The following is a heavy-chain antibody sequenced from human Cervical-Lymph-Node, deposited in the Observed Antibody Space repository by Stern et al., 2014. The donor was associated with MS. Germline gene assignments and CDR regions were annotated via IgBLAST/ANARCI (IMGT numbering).Heavy chain of an antibody. J-gene: IGHJ5*02. CDR1: GYSFTNYW. CDR2: IYPGDSDT. V-gene: IGHV5-51*01. D-gene: IGHD1-26*01. CDR3: ARRGSSRWFDP. Sequence: EVQLVASGAEVKKPGESLKISCQGSGYSFTNYWIIWVRQMPGKGLEWMGSIYPGDSDTRYSPSFQGQVPFSADKSISTAYLQWSSLKASDTAMYYCARRGSSRWFDPWGQGTLVTVSS.